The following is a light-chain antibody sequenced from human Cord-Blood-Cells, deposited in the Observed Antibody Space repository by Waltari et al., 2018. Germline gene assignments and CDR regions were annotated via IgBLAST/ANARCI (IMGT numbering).Light chain of an antibody. V-gene: IGKV1-39*01. J-gene: IGKJ2*01. CDR2: AAS. CDR3: QQSYSTHT. Sequence: DIQMTQSPSSLSASVGDRVTITCRARQSISSYLNWYQQKPGKAPKLLLYAASSLQSGVPSRFSGSGSGTDFTLTISSLQPEDFATYYCQQSYSTHTFGQGTKLEIK. CDR1: QSISSY.